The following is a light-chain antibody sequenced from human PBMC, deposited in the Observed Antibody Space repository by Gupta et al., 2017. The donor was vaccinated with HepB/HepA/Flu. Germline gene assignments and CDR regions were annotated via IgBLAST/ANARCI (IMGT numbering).Light chain of an antibody. V-gene: IGKV3-11*01. J-gene: IGKJ4*01. CDR1: QSVSRY. CDR3: QQRINWPLT. CDR2: DAS. Sequence: EIVFTQSPVTLSLSPGERATLSCRASQSVSRYLAWYQQKPGQPPSLLVFDASNRATDIPPRFSGSGSGTDFTLTISSLEPEDFAVYYCQQRINWPLTFGGGTRVEIK.